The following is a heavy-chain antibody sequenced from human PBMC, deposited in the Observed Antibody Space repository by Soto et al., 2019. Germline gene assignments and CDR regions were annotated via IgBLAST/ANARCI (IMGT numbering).Heavy chain of an antibody. D-gene: IGHD3-3*01. J-gene: IGHJ6*02. CDR2: ITWNGGNT. CDR3: ARETLSFGSALDV. CDR1: GFRFDDYN. V-gene: IGHV3-43*01. Sequence: GGSLGLSCSASGFRFDDYNMHWVRQAPGKGLEWVSLITWNGGNTYYADSVKGRFTISRDGTTQSVSLQMTGLKREDTGLYYCARETLSFGSALDVWGQGTTVNVSS.